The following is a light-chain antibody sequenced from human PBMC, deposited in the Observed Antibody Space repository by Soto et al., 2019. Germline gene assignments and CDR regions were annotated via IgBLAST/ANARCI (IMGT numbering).Light chain of an antibody. V-gene: IGKV1-39*01. Sequence: IQMTQFPSPLSASVGDRVTITCRAGQTVIRYLNWYQQKPGRAPNLLIYAVSNLQSGVSSRFSGSGSGTEFTLTISELQPEDFATYYCQQSYSTLFTFGPGTKVEIK. CDR3: QQSYSTLFT. CDR2: AVS. CDR1: QTVIRY. J-gene: IGKJ3*01.